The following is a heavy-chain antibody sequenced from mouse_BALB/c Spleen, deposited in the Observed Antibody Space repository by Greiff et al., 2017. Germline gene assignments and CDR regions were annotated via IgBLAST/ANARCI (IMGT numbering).Heavy chain of an antibody. J-gene: IGHJ2*01. Sequence: DVHLVESGGGLVQPGGSRKLSCAASGFTFSSFGMHWVRQAPEKGLEWVAYISSGTSTIYYADTVKGRFTISRDNPKNTLCLQMTSLRSEDTAMYYCAREEIYYGDRYFDCWGQGTTRTVSS. CDR2: ISSGTSTI. D-gene: IGHD1-1*01. CDR1: GFTFSSFG. CDR3: AREEIYYGDRYFDC. V-gene: IGHV5-17*02.